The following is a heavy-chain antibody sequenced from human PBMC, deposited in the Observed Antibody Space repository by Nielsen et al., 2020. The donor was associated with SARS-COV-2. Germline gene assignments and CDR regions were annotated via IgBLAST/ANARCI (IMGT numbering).Heavy chain of an antibody. CDR1: GFAFDDHA. Sequence: SLKISCAASGFAFDDHAMHWVRQAPGKGLEWVSGISWNSGSIGYADSVKGRFTISRDNARNTLYLQMNSLRVEDTAVYYCARVGSYGDPEYLDYWGQGALVTVSS. CDR2: ISWNSGSI. D-gene: IGHD4/OR15-4a*01. V-gene: IGHV3-9*01. CDR3: ARVGSYGDPEYLDY. J-gene: IGHJ4*02.